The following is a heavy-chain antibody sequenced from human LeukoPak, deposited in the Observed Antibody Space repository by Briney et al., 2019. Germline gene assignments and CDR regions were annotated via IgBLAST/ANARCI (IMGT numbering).Heavy chain of an antibody. D-gene: IGHD3-10*02. J-gene: IGHJ6*01. CDR3: AKRCSGSYYPDLLLLLDR. CDR1: GFTFSSYA. Sequence: GGSLRLSCAASGFTFSSYAMSWVRQAPGKGLEWVSAISGSGGSTYYADSVKGRFTISRDNSKNTLYLQMNSLRAEDTAVYYRAKRCSGSYYPDLLLLLDRRGKGTTVTVSS. CDR2: ISGSGGST. V-gene: IGHV3-23*01.